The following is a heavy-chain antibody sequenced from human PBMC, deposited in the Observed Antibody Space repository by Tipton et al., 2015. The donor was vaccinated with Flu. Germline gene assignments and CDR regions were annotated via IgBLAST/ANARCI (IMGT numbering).Heavy chain of an antibody. J-gene: IGHJ4*02. Sequence: LRLSCSVSGGSISSNSYYWDWIRQPPGKGLEWIGSIGNIYYSGTTYYNPSLKSRVTISVDTSKNQFSLKLSSVTAADTAVYYCARGRFSYGEVWHWGQGTLVTVSS. CDR1: GGSISSNSYY. V-gene: IGHV4-39*07. D-gene: IGHD3-10*01. CDR3: ARGRFSYGEVWH. CDR2: IGNIYYSGTT.